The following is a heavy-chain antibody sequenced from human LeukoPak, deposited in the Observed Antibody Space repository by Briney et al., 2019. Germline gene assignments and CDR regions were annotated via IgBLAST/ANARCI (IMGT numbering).Heavy chain of an antibody. CDR2: ISYDGSNK. D-gene: IGHD2-15*01. CDR3: AKGIGSIDVFDI. Sequence: PGRSLRLSCAASGFTFSSYGMHWVRQAPGKGLEWVAVISYDGSNKYYADSVKGRFTISRDNAKNSLYLQMNSLRAEDTAFYYCAKGIGSIDVFDIWGQGTMVTVSS. V-gene: IGHV3-30*18. CDR1: GFTFSSYG. J-gene: IGHJ3*02.